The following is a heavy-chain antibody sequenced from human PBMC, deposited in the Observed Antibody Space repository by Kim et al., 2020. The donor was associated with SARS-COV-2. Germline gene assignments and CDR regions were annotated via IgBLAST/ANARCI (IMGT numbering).Heavy chain of an antibody. V-gene: IGHV3-15*01. CDR1: GFTFSNAW. D-gene: IGHD3-10*01. CDR3: TTDGVLLWFGEIGNWFDP. CDR2: IKSKTDGGTT. Sequence: GGSLRLSCAASGFTFSNAWMSWVRQAPGKGLEWVGRIKSKTDGGTTDYAAPVKGRFTISRDDSKNTLYLQMNSLKTEDTAVYYCTTDGVLLWFGEIGNWFDPWGQGTLVTVSS. J-gene: IGHJ5*02.